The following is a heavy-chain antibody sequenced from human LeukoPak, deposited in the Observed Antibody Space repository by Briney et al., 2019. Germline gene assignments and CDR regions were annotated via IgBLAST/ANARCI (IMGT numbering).Heavy chain of an antibody. D-gene: IGHD3-10*01. J-gene: IGHJ4*02. CDR1: GFTFSDYY. Sequence: AGGSLRLSCAASGFTFSDYYMSWIRQAPGKGLEWVSYISSSGSTIYYADSVKGRFTISRDNAKNSLYLQMNSLRAEDTAVYYCAREPKSASYGSGSYYKRKYAIDYWGQGTLVTVSS. V-gene: IGHV3-11*01. CDR2: ISSSGSTI. CDR3: AREPKSASYGSGSYYKRKYAIDY.